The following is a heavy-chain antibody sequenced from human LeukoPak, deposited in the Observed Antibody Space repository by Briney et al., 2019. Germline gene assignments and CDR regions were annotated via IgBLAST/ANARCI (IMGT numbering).Heavy chain of an antibody. V-gene: IGHV3-7*01. D-gene: IGHD5-12*01. J-gene: IGHJ4*02. Sequence: GGSLRLSCAASGFTFSSYWMSWVRQAPGKGLEWVANIKQDGSEKYYVDSVKGRFTISRDSAKNSLYLQMNSLRAEDTAVYYCAREVRAYGGYSQSDYWGQGTLVTVSS. CDR3: AREVRAYGGYSQSDY. CDR2: IKQDGSEK. CDR1: GFTFSSYW.